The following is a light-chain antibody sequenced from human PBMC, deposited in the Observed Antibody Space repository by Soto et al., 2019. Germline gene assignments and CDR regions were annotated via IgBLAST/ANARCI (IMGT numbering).Light chain of an antibody. Sequence: EVVMRQSPATLSVSPGEGATLSCRASQGIGDTLVWYQQRPGQAPRFLIHDASHRAAGIPARFSGSGFGTDFTLTISSLEPEDAAVYYCQQRSNWPPITFGQGTRLEI. V-gene: IGKV3-11*01. J-gene: IGKJ5*01. CDR2: DAS. CDR3: QQRSNWPPIT. CDR1: QGIGDT.